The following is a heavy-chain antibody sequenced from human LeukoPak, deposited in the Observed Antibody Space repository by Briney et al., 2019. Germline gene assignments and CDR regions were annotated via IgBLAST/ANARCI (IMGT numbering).Heavy chain of an antibody. CDR2: IDTNKGNT. Sequence: GASVKVSCRASGYSFLGYGISWVRQAPGKGLEWMGWIDTNKGNTSYAQHFQGRLTLTTDTSTSTAYMELRSLRSDDTAVYYCARDYCSSPSCQDGLFGFWGQGTLVTVSS. J-gene: IGHJ4*02. V-gene: IGHV1-18*04. D-gene: IGHD2-2*01. CDR3: ARDYCSSPSCQDGLFGF. CDR1: GYSFLGYG.